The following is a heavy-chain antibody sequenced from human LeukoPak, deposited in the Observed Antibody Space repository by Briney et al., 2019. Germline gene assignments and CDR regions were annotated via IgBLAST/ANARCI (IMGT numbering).Heavy chain of an antibody. J-gene: IGHJ6*03. CDR2: ISSSGSTI. D-gene: IGHD3-16*02. CDR1: GFTFSNAW. Sequence: GGSLRLSCAASGFTFSNAWMSWVRQAPGKGLEWVSYISSSGSTIYYADSVKGRFTISRDNAKNSLYLQMNSLRAEDTAVYYCARGKYDYVWGSYRLGYYYMDVWGKGTTVTISS. CDR3: ARGKYDYVWGSYRLGYYYMDV. V-gene: IGHV3-11*04.